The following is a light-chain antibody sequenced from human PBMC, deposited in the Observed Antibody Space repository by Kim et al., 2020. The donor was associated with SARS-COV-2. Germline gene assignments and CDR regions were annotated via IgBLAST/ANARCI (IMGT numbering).Light chain of an antibody. J-gene: IGLJ3*02. Sequence: AWGQTVRITCQGDRLKTYYASWHQQKPGQAPVLVVFGKNNRPSGIPARFPGSSSGTTASLTITGAQADDEADYFCCARGTSASHLVFGRGTKLTVL. CDR3: CARGTSASHLV. V-gene: IGLV3-19*01. CDR1: RLKTYY. CDR2: GKN.